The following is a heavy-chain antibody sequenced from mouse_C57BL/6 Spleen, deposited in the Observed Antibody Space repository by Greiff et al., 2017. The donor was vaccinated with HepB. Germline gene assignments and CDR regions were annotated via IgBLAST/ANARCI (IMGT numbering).Heavy chain of an antibody. D-gene: IGHD1-1*01. Sequence: EVMLVESGGGLVKPGGSLKLSCAASGFTFSSYTMSWVRQTPEKRLEWVATISGGGGNTYYPDSVKGRFTISRDNAKNTLYLQMSSLRSEDTALYYCARHSYYYGSSYDAMDYWGQGTSVTVSS. J-gene: IGHJ4*01. CDR3: ARHSYYYGSSYDAMDY. V-gene: IGHV5-9*01. CDR2: ISGGGGNT. CDR1: GFTFSSYT.